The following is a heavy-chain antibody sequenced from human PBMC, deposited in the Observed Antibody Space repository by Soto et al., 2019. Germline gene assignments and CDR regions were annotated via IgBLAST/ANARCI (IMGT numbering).Heavy chain of an antibody. V-gene: IGHV3-30-3*01. D-gene: IGHD2-21*01. CDR2: MSYDGTTK. Sequence: QVQLVESGGGVVQPGRSLRLSCAASGFIFSNYVMYWVRQAPGKGLEWVAFMSYDGTTKYYADSVKGRFTISRDNSKNTLYLQMNNRRPEDMGVYYCAREVLWSRYFDYWGQGTLVTVSS. J-gene: IGHJ4*02. CDR3: AREVLWSRYFDY. CDR1: GFIFSNYV.